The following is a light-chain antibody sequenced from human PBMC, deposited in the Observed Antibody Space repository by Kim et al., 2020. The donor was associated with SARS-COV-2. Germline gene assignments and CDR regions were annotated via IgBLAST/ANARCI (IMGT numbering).Light chain of an antibody. CDR1: STNIGAGYD. J-gene: IGLJ3*02. CDR3: QSYDSSLSGWV. V-gene: IGLV1-40*01. CDR2: GNS. Sequence: VTISFTGRSTNIGAGYDVHWYQQLPGTAPKLLIYGNSNRPSGVPDRVSGSKSGTSASLAITGLQAEDEADYYCQSYDSSLSGWVFGGGTKVTVL.